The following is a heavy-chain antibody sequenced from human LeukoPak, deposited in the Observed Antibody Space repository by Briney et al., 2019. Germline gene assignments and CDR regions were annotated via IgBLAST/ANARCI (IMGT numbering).Heavy chain of an antibody. CDR3: ARGCSGGSCYADFDY. D-gene: IGHD2-15*01. CDR2: IYYSGST. J-gene: IGHJ4*02. CDR1: GGSISSYY. Sequence: SETLSLTCTVSGGSISSYYWSWIRRPPGKGLEWIGYIYYSGSTNYNPSLKSRVTISVDTSKNQFSLKLSSVTAADTAVYYCARGCSGGSCYADFDYWGQGTLVTVSS. V-gene: IGHV4-59*08.